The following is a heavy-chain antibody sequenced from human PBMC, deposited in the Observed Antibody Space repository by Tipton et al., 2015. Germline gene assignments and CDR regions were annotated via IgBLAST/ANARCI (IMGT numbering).Heavy chain of an antibody. CDR2: TYYRSKWYN. CDR1: GDSVSSNTAT. Sequence: GLVKPSQTLSLTCGISGDSVSSNTATWNWIRQSPSRGLEWLGRTYYRSKWYNDYAESVKGRITINADTSKNQFSLQLNSVTPEDTAVYYCARAMSWHFDLWGRGTLVTVSS. CDR3: ARAMSWHFDL. V-gene: IGHV6-1*01. J-gene: IGHJ2*01.